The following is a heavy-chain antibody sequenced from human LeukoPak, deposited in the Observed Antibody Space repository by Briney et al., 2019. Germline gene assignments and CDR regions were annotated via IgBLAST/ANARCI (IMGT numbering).Heavy chain of an antibody. J-gene: IGHJ5*01. CDR2: ISDSGGTS. V-gene: IGHV3-23*01. Sequence: GGSLRLSCAASGFTFSTYAMSWVRQATGKGLEWVSDISDSGGTSYYSESVKVRFTMSRDNSTHTLHLQMNTLRVEDTAEYYCAKFIRVYCSSLSCPNWFDSWGQGTLVTVSS. CDR1: GFTFSTYA. D-gene: IGHD2-2*01. CDR3: AKFIRVYCSSLSCPNWFDS.